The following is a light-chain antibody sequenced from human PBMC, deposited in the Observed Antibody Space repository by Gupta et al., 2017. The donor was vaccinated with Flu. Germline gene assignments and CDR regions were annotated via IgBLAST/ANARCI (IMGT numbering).Light chain of an antibody. V-gene: IGKV2-28*01. CDR1: QSLLHSNGYTY. CDR3: RQALQAPFT. Sequence: VTPGEPASISCRASQSLLHSNGYTYLDWYLQRPGQSPQILIYLGSRRSFGVPERFSGSGSGADFTLEISRVEAEDIGIYYCRQALQAPFTFGQGTRLDFK. CDR2: LGS. J-gene: IGKJ2*01.